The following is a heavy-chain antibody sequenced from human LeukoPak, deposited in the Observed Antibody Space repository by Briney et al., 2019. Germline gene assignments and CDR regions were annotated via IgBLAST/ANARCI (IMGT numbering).Heavy chain of an antibody. CDR1: GFTFSSYG. CDR3: AREEQWLVRGFDY. Sequence: GGSLRPSCAASGFTFSSYGMHWVRQAPGKGLEWVAVIWYDGSNKYYADSVKGRFTISRDNSKNTLYLQMNSLRAEDTAVYYCAREEQWLVRGFDYWGQGTLVTVSS. D-gene: IGHD6-19*01. CDR2: IWYDGSNK. J-gene: IGHJ4*02. V-gene: IGHV3-33*01.